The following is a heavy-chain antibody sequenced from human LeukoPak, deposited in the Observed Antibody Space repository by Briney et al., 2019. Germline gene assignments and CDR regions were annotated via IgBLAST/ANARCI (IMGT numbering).Heavy chain of an antibody. CDR2: IYSGGTT. V-gene: IGHV3-53*01. CDR3: VGGLMMEDY. D-gene: IGHD3-16*01. CDR1: GFTVSSNY. Sequence: GGSLRLSCATSGFTVSSNYMSWVRQAPGRGLEWVSVIYSGGTTYYADSVKGRFTVSRDSSKNTLYLQMNSLRAEDTAVYYCVGGLMMEDYWGQGTLVTVSS. J-gene: IGHJ4*02.